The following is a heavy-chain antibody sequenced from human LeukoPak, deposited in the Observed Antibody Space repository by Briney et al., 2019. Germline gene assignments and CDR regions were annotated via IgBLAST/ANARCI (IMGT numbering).Heavy chain of an antibody. CDR1: GGSISSGGYS. Sequence: SETLSLTCAVSGGSISSGGYSWSWIRQPPGKGLEWIGYIYHSGSTYYNPSLKSRVTISVDRSKNQFSLKLSSVTAAGTAVYYCARATTIFPRYYYDSSGYNGVFDYWGQGTLVTVSS. D-gene: IGHD3-22*01. CDR2: IYHSGST. V-gene: IGHV4-30-2*01. J-gene: IGHJ4*02. CDR3: ARATTIFPRYYYDSSGYNGVFDY.